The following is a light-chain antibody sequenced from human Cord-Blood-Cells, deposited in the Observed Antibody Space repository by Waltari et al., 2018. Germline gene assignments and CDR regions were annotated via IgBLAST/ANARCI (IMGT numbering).Light chain of an antibody. J-gene: IGLJ1*01. CDR3: CSYAGSSTFYV. V-gene: IGLV2-23*01. CDR2: EGS. CDR1: SSDVGSYKL. Sequence: QSALTQPDSVSGSRGQSITIAGTGTSSDVGSYKLVSLYQQHPGKAPKLMIYEGSKRPSGVSNRFSGSKSGNTASLTISGLQAEDEADYYCCSYAGSSTFYVFGTGTKVTVL.